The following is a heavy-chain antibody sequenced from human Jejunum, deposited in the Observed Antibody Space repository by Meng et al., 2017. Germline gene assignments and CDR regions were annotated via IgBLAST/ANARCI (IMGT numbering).Heavy chain of an antibody. CDR3: AHRRRYNGNWDVGVFDY. D-gene: IGHD1-7*01. CDR2: IYWDDDK. Sequence: ESGPTRVKPTQTLTLTCTFSGFSLTTSQVGVAWIRQPPGKALECLALIYWDDDKRYSPSLKNRLTITKDTSKNQVVLTMTNVDPVDTATYYCAHRRRYNGNWDVGVFDYWGQGTLVTVSS. CDR1: GFSLTTSQVG. V-gene: IGHV2-5*02. J-gene: IGHJ4*02.